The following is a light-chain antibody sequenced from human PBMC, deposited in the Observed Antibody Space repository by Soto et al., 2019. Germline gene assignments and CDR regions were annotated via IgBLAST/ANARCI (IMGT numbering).Light chain of an antibody. V-gene: IGLV1-47*01. CDR1: SPHIGSNY. J-gene: IGLJ1*01. Sequence: QFALTQPPPTSWTPRQGVTIAFSGGSPHIGSNYVYWYQHLPETAPKVLIYRSNQRPSGVPDRFSGSKSGTSASLAISGLRSEDEADYYCAAWDDSLSGYVFGTGTKVTVL. CDR2: RSN. CDR3: AAWDDSLSGYV.